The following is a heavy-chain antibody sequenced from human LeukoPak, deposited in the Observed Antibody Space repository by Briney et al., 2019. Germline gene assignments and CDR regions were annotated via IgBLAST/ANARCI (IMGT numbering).Heavy chain of an antibody. V-gene: IGHV3-30*18. J-gene: IGHJ6*02. Sequence: GGSLRLSCAASGFTFSNYAILWIRQGPGKGLKWLAIISYDGTNKYYADSVKGRFSISRDNSKNTLYLQMNSLRPEDTAVYYCAKAVGFGEAYGMDVWGQGTTVTVSS. D-gene: IGHD3-10*01. CDR2: ISYDGTNK. CDR1: GFTFSNYA. CDR3: AKAVGFGEAYGMDV.